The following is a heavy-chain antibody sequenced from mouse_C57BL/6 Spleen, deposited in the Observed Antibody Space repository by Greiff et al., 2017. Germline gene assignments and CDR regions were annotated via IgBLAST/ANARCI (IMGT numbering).Heavy chain of an antibody. D-gene: IGHD5-1*01. J-gene: IGHJ1*03. CDR1: GYAFSSSW. V-gene: IGHV1-82*01. Sequence: VQLQESGPELVKPGASVKISCKASGYAFSSSWMNWVKQRPGKGLEWIGRIYPGDGATNYNGKFTGKATLTADKSSSTAYMQLSSLTSEDSAVYFCARETYVCNYRCFDVWGTGTTVTVSS. CDR2: IYPGDGAT. CDR3: ARETYVCNYRCFDV.